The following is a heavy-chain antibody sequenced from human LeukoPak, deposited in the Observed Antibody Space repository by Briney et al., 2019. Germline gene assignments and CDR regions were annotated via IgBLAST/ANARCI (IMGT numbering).Heavy chain of an antibody. CDR3: ARDPLYYDDNSDYYPWDH. V-gene: IGHV1-46*01. D-gene: IGHD3-22*01. CDR2: ISPNGGST. CDR1: GYMFTTFY. J-gene: IGHJ4*02. Sequence: GASVKVSCQTSGYMFTTFYIHWVRQASGQGLEWMGIISPNGGSTTYAQKFQGRVTMTRDKSTSTVYMELSSLRSEDTAVYYCARDPLYYDDNSDYYPWDHWGQGTLVTVSS.